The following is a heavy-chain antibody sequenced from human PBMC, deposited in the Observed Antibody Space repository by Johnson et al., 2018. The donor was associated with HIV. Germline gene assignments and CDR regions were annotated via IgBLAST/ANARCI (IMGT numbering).Heavy chain of an antibody. CDR1: GFTFSSYA. Sequence: QVQLVESGGGVVQPGRSLRLSCAASGFTFSSYAMHWVRQAPGKGLEWVAVISYDGSNKYYADSVKGRFTISRDNSKNTLYLQMNSLRAEDTAVYYFARATGSLMDAFDIWGQGTMVTVSS. D-gene: IGHD3-16*01. CDR2: ISYDGSNK. J-gene: IGHJ3*02. V-gene: IGHV3-30*04. CDR3: ARATGSLMDAFDI.